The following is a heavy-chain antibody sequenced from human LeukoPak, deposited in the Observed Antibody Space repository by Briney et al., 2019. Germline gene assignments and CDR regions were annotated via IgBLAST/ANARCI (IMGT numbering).Heavy chain of an antibody. CDR3: VRHRGAWTVHDAFAM. CDR2: ISSGGQTV. Sequence: GGSLRLSCAGSGFIFSSYSMNWVRQAPGKGLEWLSYISSGGQTVYYADSVKGRFTISRDNAKNSLFLQLNSLRAGDTAVYYCVRHRGAWTVHDAFAMWGQGTMVTVAS. V-gene: IGHV3-48*04. CDR1: GFIFSSYS. D-gene: IGHD4-11*01. J-gene: IGHJ3*02.